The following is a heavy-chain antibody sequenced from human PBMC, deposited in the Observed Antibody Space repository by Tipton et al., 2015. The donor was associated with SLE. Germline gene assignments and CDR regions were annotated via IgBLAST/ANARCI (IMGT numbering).Heavy chain of an antibody. J-gene: IGHJ4*02. D-gene: IGHD6-6*01. CDR2: IYYSGST. Sequence: TLSLTCTVSGGSVSSGSYYWSWIRQHPGKGLEWIGYIYYSGSTYYNPSLKSRVTISVDTSKNQFSLKLSSVTAADTAVYYCARRQEQLVRGYFDYWGQGTLVTVSS. CDR3: ARRQEQLVRGYFDY. V-gene: IGHV4-31*03. CDR1: GGSVSSGSYY.